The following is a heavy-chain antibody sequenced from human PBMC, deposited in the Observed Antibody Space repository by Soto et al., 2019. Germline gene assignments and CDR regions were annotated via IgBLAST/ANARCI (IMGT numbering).Heavy chain of an antibody. J-gene: IGHJ6*02. CDR3: ARGYYDFWSGYYPSGMDV. V-gene: IGHV4-59*01. D-gene: IGHD3-3*01. CDR1: GGSISSYY. CDR2: IYYSGST. Sequence: SETLSLTCTVSGGSISSYYWSWIRQPPGKGFEWIGYIYYSGSTNYNPSLKSRVTISVDTSKNQFSLKLSSVTAADTAVYYCARGYYDFWSGYYPSGMDVWGQGTTVTVSS.